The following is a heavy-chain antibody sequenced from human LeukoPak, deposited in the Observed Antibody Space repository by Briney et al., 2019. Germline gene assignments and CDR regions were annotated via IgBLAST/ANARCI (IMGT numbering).Heavy chain of an antibody. CDR3: ARAADKRTPGA. CDR1: GFTFSSYW. J-gene: IGHJ5*02. CDR2: INSDGSST. Sequence: GGSLRLSCTASGFTFSSYWMHWVRQAPGKGLVWVSRINSDGSSTSYADSVKGRFTISRDNAKNTLYLQMNSLRAEDTAVYYCARAADKRTPGAWGQGTLVTVSS. D-gene: IGHD7-27*01. V-gene: IGHV3-74*01.